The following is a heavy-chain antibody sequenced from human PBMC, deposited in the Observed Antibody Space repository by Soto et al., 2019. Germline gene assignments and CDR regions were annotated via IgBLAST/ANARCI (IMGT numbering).Heavy chain of an antibody. J-gene: IGHJ6*02. CDR1: GGTFSSYA. CDR3: ARSYDSSGYDYYYYGMDV. V-gene: IGHV1-69*01. CDR2: IIPIFGTA. Sequence: QVQLVQSGAEVKKPGSSVKVSCKASGGTFSSYAISWVRQAPGQGLEWMGGIIPIFGTANYAQKFQGRVTITADEATSTAYMERSSLRSEDTAVYYWARSYDSSGYDYYYYGMDVWGQGTTVTVSS. D-gene: IGHD3-22*01.